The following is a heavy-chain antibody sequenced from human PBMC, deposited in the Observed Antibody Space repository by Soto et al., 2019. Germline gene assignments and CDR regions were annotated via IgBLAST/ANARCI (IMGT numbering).Heavy chain of an antibody. CDR3: ARDGGREWELLGWIDP. CDR2: IYYSGST. J-gene: IGHJ5*02. Sequence: QVQLQESGPGLVKPSQTLSLTCTVSGGSISSGDYYWSWIRQPPGKGLEWIGYIYYSGSTYYNPSLKSRVTISVDTSKNQFSLKLSSVTAADTAVYYCARDGGREWELLGWIDPWGQGTLVTVSS. V-gene: IGHV4-30-4*01. CDR1: GGSISSGDYY. D-gene: IGHD1-26*01.